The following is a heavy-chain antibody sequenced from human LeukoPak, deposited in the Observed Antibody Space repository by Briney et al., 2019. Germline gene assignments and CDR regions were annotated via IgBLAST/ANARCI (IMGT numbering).Heavy chain of an antibody. Sequence: GGSLRLSCAASGFTFSSYGMHWVRQAPGKGLEWVAFIRYDGSNKYYADSVKGRFTISRDNAKNSLYLQMSSLRAEDTAVYYCARAGYSSSSGHFDYWGQGTLVTVSS. CDR3: ARAGYSSSSGHFDY. CDR2: IRYDGSNK. D-gene: IGHD6-6*01. CDR1: GFTFSSYG. V-gene: IGHV3-30*02. J-gene: IGHJ4*02.